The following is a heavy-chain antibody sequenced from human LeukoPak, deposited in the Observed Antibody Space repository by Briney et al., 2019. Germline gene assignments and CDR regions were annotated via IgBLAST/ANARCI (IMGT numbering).Heavy chain of an antibody. CDR3: ASGSSWYTAGDY. Sequence: GASVKVSCKASAYTFTSYYMHWVRQAPGQGLEWMGIINPSGGSTSYAQKFQGRVTMTRDTSTSTVYMELSSLRSEDTAVYYCASGSSWYTAGDYWGQGTLVTVSS. CDR2: INPSGGST. CDR1: AYTFTSYY. J-gene: IGHJ4*02. V-gene: IGHV1-46*01. D-gene: IGHD6-13*01.